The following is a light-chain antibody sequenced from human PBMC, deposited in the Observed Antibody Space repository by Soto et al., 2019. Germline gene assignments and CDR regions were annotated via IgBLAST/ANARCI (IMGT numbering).Light chain of an antibody. CDR1: SSDIGTFSS. CDR3: SSQAGSDSLMV. V-gene: IGLV2-8*01. J-gene: IGLJ2*01. Sequence: QSVLTQPPSASGSPEQSVTISCTGTSSDIGTFSSISWYQQYPGKAPKLMIFGVSQRPSGVPDRFSGSKSANTASLTVSGLQDEDEAEYYCSSQAGSDSLMVFGGGTKLTVL. CDR2: GVS.